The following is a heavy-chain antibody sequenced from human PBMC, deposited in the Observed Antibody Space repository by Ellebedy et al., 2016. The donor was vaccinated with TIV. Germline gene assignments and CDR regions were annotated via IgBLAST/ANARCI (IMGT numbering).Heavy chain of an antibody. CDR1: GGSISSGGYS. Sequence: SETLSLXCAVSGGSISSGGYSWSWIRQPPGKGLEWIGYIYHSGSTYYNPSLKSRVTISVDRSKNQFSLKLSSVTAADTAVYYCARGRGAFDIWGQGTMVTVSS. J-gene: IGHJ3*02. V-gene: IGHV4-30-2*01. CDR3: ARGRGAFDI. CDR2: IYHSGST.